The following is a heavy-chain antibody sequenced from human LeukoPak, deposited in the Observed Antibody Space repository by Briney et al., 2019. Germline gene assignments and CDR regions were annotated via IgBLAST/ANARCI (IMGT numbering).Heavy chain of an antibody. V-gene: IGHV1-18*01. D-gene: IGHD6-6*01. CDR1: GYIFTSYG. CDR3: ARGYSSSSPYYYYYYMDV. J-gene: IGHJ6*03. Sequence: ASVKVSCKASGYIFTSYGISWVRQAPGQGLEWMGWITAYQGNTAWAQKFQGRVTMTTDPSTSTAYMELSSLRSEDTAVYYCARGYSSSSPYYYYYYMDVWGKGTTVTVSS. CDR2: ITAYQGNT.